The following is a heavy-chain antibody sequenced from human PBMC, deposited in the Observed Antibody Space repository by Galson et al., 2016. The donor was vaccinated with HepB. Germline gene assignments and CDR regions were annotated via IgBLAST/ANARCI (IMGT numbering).Heavy chain of an antibody. CDR1: GFTFSSYA. V-gene: IGHV3-23*01. CDR3: AKRMSYSYYYAMDI. CDR2: ISDNTAGT. J-gene: IGHJ6*02. Sequence: SLRLSCAASGFTFSSYAMHWARQAPGKGLEWVSDISDNTAGTKYADSVKGRFTISRDNSKNTVYLQMNRLRGEDTALYYCAKRMSYSYYYAMDIWGQGTTVTVSS. D-gene: IGHD2-15*01.